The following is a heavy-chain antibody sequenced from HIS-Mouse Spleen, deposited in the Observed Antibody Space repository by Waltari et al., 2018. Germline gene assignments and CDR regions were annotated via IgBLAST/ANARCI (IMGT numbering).Heavy chain of an antibody. D-gene: IGHD6-13*01. V-gene: IGHV4-34*01. J-gene: IGHJ4*02. CDR2: INDSGRT. Sequence: QVQLQQWGAGLLKPSETLSLTCAVYGGSFSGYYWSWIRQPPGKGLEWIGEINDSGRTNYNPSLKSRVTRSVDTSKNQFSLKLSSVTAADTAVYYCARGKGSSSWYYFDYWGQGTLVTVSS. CDR1: GGSFSGYY. CDR3: ARGKGSSSWYYFDY.